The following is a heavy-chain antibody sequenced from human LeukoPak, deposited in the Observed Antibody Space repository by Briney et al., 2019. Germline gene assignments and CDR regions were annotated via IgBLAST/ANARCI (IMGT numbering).Heavy chain of an antibody. J-gene: IGHJ5*02. CDR1: GDSVSNGSYY. D-gene: IGHD6-19*01. CDR2: IYYTGST. V-gene: IGHV4-61*01. CDR3: ARGRIAVAGTRFVWFDP. Sequence: SSETLSLTCTVSGDSVSNGSYYWGWVRQPPGKRLEWIAYIYYTGSTNYNPSLKSRVTMSVDTSKNQFSLKLSSVTAADTAVYYCARGRIAVAGTRFVWFDPWGQGTLVTVSS.